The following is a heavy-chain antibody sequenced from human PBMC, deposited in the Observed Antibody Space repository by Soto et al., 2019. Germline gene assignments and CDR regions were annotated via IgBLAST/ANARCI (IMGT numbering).Heavy chain of an antibody. J-gene: IGHJ4*02. D-gene: IGHD2-8*01. V-gene: IGHV3-21*01. CDR1: VFTFSSYS. Sequence: GSLRLSCAASVFTFSSYSMNWVRQAAGKGLEWVSFISSSSSYIYYADSVKGRFTISRDDAENSLYLQMNSLRAEDTAVYYCAPLNGTNYFGYWGPGTLVRVS. CDR3: APLNGTNYFGY. CDR2: ISSSSSYI.